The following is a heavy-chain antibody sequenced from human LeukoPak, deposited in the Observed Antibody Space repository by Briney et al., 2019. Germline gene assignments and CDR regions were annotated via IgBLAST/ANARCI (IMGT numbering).Heavy chain of an antibody. D-gene: IGHD1-26*01. J-gene: IGHJ4*02. CDR3: ARDFSGSYSY. CDR2: IYTSGST. Sequence: SETLSLTCTVPGGSISSGSYYWSWIRQPAGKGLEWIGRIYTSGSTNYNPSLKSRVTISVDTSKNQFSLRLSSVTAADTAVYYCARDFSGSYSYWGQGTLVTVSS. CDR1: GGSISSGSYY. V-gene: IGHV4-61*02.